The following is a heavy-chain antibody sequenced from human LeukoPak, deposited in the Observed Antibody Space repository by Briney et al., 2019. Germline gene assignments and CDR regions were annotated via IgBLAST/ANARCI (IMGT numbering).Heavy chain of an antibody. J-gene: IGHJ4*02. Sequence: GRSLRLSCAASGFTFSSYGMHWVRQAPGKGLEWVTVIWYDGSNKYYADSVKGRFTISRDNSKNTLYLQMNSLRAEDTAVYYCARETSGSYSFDYWGQGTLVTVSS. CDR2: IWYDGSNK. D-gene: IGHD1-26*01. V-gene: IGHV3-33*01. CDR1: GFTFSSYG. CDR3: ARETSGSYSFDY.